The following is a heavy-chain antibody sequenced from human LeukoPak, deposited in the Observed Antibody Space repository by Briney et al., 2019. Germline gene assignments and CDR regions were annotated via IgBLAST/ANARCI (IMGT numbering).Heavy chain of an antibody. CDR1: GYXFTGYY. J-gene: IGHJ4*02. Sequence: ASVKVSCKASGYXFTGYYIHWVRQAPGQGLEWMGWINPNSGGTNYAQKFQGRVTMTRDTSISTAYMELSRLRSDDTAVYYCARIRPYTATTGALNYWGQGTLVTVSS. D-gene: IGHD4-17*01. CDR2: INPNSGGT. V-gene: IGHV1-2*02. CDR3: ARIRPYTATTGALNY.